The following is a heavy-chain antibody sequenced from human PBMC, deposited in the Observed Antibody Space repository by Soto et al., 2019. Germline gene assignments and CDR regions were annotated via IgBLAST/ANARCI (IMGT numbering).Heavy chain of an antibody. D-gene: IGHD3-10*01. CDR1: GFNFNDYY. V-gene: IGHV3-11*06. Sequence: QVHLVESGGGLVKPGGSLRISCAASGFNFNDYYMNWIRQTPGKGLEWISYISSSSSDTKYADSVMGRFTISRDNANTSLYLQMHSLRAEDTAVYFCARGSSTVRGVTITVTNFDYWGQGTLVTVSS. CDR2: ISSSSSDT. CDR3: ARGSSTVRGVTITVTNFDY. J-gene: IGHJ4*02.